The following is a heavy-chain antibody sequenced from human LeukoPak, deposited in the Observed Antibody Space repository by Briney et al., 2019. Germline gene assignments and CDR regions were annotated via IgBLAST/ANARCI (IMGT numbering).Heavy chain of an antibody. V-gene: IGHV1-2*02. D-gene: IGHD6-13*01. CDR2: INPNSGGT. Sequence: ASVKVSCKASGYTFTGYYMHWVRQAPGQGLEWMGWINPNSGGTNYAQKFQGRVTMTRDTSISTAYMELSRLKSDDTAVYYCARGSSSWYYFDYWGQGTLVTVSS. J-gene: IGHJ4*02. CDR1: GYTFTGYY. CDR3: ARGSSSWYYFDY.